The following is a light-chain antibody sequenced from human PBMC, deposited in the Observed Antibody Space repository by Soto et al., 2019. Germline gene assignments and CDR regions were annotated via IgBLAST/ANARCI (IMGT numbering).Light chain of an antibody. CDR2: YAS. V-gene: IGKV3-11*01. Sequence: EIVLTQSPATLSLSPGEGSTLSCRASQRGSNDLVWYHQRPGQTTRLVIYYASNRASGIPARFSGSGSGTDFTLTISSLEPEDFAVYYCQQRSSWPPTFGGGTKVEFK. J-gene: IGKJ4*01. CDR1: QRGSND. CDR3: QQRSSWPPT.